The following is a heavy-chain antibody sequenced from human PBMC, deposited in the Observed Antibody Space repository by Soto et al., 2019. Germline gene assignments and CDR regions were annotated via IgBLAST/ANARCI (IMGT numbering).Heavy chain of an antibody. CDR3: ARERSVGYCITTTCPKPFYYHAMDV. J-gene: IGHJ6*02. CDR2: IIPVFGTP. CDR1: GGTFTNYA. V-gene: IGHV1-69*13. Sequence: SVKVSCKASGGTFTNYAFSWVRQAPGQGLEWMGGIIPVFGTPDYAQKFQGRVTITADESTRTASMELSSLRSDDTAVYYCARERSVGYCITTTCPKPFYYHAMDVWGQGTTVTVSS. D-gene: IGHD2-2*01.